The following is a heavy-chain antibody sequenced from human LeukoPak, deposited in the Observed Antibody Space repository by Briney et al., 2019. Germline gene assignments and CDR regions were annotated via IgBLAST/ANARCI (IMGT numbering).Heavy chain of an antibody. J-gene: IGHJ4*02. CDR3: ANTPAGSGSYYNAYYFDY. D-gene: IGHD3-10*01. Sequence: GGSLRLSCAASGFIFSSYWTSWVRQAPGKGLEWVANIKQDGSEKNYVDSVKGRFTISRDNAKNSLYLQMNSLRAEDTAVYYCANTPAGSGSYYNAYYFDYWGQGTLVTVSS. CDR2: IKQDGSEK. CDR1: GFIFSSYW. V-gene: IGHV3-7*03.